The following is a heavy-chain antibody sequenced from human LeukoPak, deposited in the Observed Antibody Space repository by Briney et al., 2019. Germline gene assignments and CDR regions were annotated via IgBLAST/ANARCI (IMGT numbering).Heavy chain of an antibody. J-gene: IGHJ3*02. CDR1: GGTFSSHA. D-gene: IGHD1-1*01. Sequence: SVKVSCKASGGTFSSHAISWVRQAPGQGLEWMGGIIPIFGTANYAQKFQGRVTITADESTSTAYMELSSLRSEDTAVYYCAKELERRVDAFDIWGQGTMVTVSS. CDR3: AKELERRVDAFDI. CDR2: IIPIFGTA. V-gene: IGHV1-69*13.